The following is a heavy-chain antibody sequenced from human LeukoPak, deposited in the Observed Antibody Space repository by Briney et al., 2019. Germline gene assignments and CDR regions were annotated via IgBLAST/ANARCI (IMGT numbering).Heavy chain of an antibody. CDR3: ARLGSTWFGGGDWFDP. CDR2: IYTSGST. J-gene: IGHJ5*02. D-gene: IGHD3-10*01. CDR1: GGSISSYY. V-gene: IGHV4-4*07. Sequence: PSETLSLTCTVSGGSISSYYWSWIRQPAGKGLEWIGRIYTSGSTNYNPSLKSRVTMSVDTSKNHFSLKLRSVTAADTAVYYCARLGSTWFGGGDWFDPWGQGTLVTVSS.